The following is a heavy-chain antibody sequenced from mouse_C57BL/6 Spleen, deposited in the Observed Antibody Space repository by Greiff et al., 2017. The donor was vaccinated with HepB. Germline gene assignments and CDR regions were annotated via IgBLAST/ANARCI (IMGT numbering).Heavy chain of an antibody. CDR1: GYSITSGYY. D-gene: IGHD4-1*01. CDR3: ASNWDGDY. V-gene: IGHV3-6*01. J-gene: IGHJ2*01. Sequence: EVKLQESGPGLVKPSQSLSLTCSVTGYSITSGYYWNWIRQFPGNKLEWMGYISYDGSNNYNPSLTNRISITRDTSKNQFFLKLNSVTTEDTATYYCASNWDGDYWGQGTTLTVSS. CDR2: ISYDGSN.